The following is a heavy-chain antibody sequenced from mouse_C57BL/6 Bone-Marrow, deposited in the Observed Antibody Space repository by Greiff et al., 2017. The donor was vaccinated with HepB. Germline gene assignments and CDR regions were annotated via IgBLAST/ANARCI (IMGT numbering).Heavy chain of an antibody. V-gene: IGHV1-69*01. J-gene: IGHJ4*01. CDR3: ARCVAREAMDG. Sequence: QVQLQQPGAELVMPGASVKLSCKASGYTFTSYWMHWVKQRPGQGLEWIGEIDPSDSYTNYNQKFKGKSTLTVDKSSSTAYMQLSRLTSEDSAVSECARCVAREAMDGWGRGTAVTVSS. CDR1: GYTFTSYW. CDR2: IDPSDSYT.